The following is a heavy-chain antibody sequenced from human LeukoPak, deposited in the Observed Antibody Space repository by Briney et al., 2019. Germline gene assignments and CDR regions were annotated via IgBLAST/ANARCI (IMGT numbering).Heavy chain of an antibody. CDR2: ISGSGGST. J-gene: IGHJ6*02. Sequence: GGSLRLSCAASGFTPSSYAMSLVRQAAGKGLEWVSAISGSGGSTYYADSVKGRFTISRDNSKNTLYLQMNSLRAEDTAVYYCATKGAYYYYGMDVWGQGTTVTVSS. V-gene: IGHV3-23*01. CDR3: ATKGAYYYYGMDV. CDR1: GFTPSSYA.